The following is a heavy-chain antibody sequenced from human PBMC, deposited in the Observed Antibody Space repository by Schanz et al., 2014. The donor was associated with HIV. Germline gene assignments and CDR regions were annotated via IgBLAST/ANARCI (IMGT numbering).Heavy chain of an antibody. Sequence: VQLVESGGGLVKPGGPLRLSCAASRFRFSDYYMSWVRQAPGKGLEWVSGISIDGDQTYYADSVRGRFTISRDNSKNTVYLQMNSPRAEDTAVYYCANEEVPNDFWGQGTLVTVSS. V-gene: IGHV3-23*04. CDR2: ISIDGDQT. J-gene: IGHJ4*02. CDR1: RFRFSDYY. CDR3: ANEEVPNDF.